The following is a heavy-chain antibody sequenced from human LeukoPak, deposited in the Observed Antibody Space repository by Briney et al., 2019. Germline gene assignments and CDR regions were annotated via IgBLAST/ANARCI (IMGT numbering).Heavy chain of an antibody. V-gene: IGHV4-34*01. CDR2: INHNGST. CDR3: ARRNYYSYGMDV. CDR1: GGSFSGYY. J-gene: IGHJ6*02. Sequence: SETLSLTCAVYGGSFSGYYWSWIRQPPGKGLEWMGEINHNGSTNYNLYLKSRVTISVDTSKNQFSLKLSSVTAADTAVYYCARRNYYSYGMDVWGQGTTVTVSS.